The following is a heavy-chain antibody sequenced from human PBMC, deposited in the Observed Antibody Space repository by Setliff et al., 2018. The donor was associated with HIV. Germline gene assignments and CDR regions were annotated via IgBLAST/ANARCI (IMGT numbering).Heavy chain of an antibody. D-gene: IGHD3-10*01. CDR2: VSPYNGNA. CDR3: ARAPGIFRGVTLSYYYMDV. Sequence: ASVKVSCKASGYTFTSYGITWVRQAPGQGLEWVGWVSPYNGNADFTQKFQGRVTMTADTSTSTAYMELWSLRSDDTAVYYCARAPGIFRGVTLSYYYMDVWGKGTTVTV. CDR1: GYTFTSYG. V-gene: IGHV1-18*01. J-gene: IGHJ6*03.